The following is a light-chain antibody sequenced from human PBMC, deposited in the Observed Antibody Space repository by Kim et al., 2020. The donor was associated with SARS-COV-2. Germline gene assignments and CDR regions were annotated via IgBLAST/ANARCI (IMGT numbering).Light chain of an antibody. CDR2: YDT. CDR3: QVWDGNSDHAV. J-gene: IGLJ2*01. CDR1: SIGSKS. V-gene: IGLV3-21*04. Sequence: SYELTQAPSVSVAPGKTARITCRGDSIGSKSVHWYQQKPGQAPVVVIYYDTDRPSGIPERFSGSTSVNTATLTSSRVEAGDEADYYCQVWDGNSDHAVFGGGTQLTVL.